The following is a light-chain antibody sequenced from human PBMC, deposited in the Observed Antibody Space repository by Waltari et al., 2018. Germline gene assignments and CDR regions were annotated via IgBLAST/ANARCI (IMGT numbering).Light chain of an antibody. CDR1: QSISTF. J-gene: IGKJ4*01. CDR3: QQSSTNPPT. Sequence: DIQMTQSPSSLSASVGDRLTIPCRASQSISTFLNCYQQRPGKAPILLISDASILQSGVPSRFSGSGSGTDFTLTISSLQPEDFATYYCQQSSTNPPTFGGGTKVEIK. CDR2: DAS. V-gene: IGKV1-39*01.